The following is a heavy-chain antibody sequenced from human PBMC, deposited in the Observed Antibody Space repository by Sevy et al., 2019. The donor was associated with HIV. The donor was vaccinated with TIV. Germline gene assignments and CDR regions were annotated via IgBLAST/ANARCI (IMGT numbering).Heavy chain of an antibody. V-gene: IGHV4-34*01. J-gene: IGHJ4*02. CDR3: ARVSRYCSSTSSAYFDY. D-gene: IGHD2-2*01. Sequence: SETLSLTCAVYGGSFSGYYWSWIRRPPGKGLEWIGVSNHSGSTNDNPSLKSRVTISVDTSKNQFSLKLSSVTAADTAVYYCARVSRYCSSTSSAYFDYWGQGTLVTVSS. CDR2: SNHSGST. CDR1: GGSFSGYY.